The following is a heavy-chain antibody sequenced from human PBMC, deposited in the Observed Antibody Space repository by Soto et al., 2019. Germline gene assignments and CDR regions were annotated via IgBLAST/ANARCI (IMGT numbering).Heavy chain of an antibody. Sequence: ASVKVSCKASGYTFTGYYMHWVRQAPGQGLEWMGIINPNGGSTSYAQKFQGRVTMTRDTSTSTVYMELSSLRSEDTAVYYCARDTGLSGIEKDYFDYWGQGTLVTVSS. J-gene: IGHJ4*02. CDR3: ARDTGLSGIEKDYFDY. D-gene: IGHD1-26*01. CDR1: GYTFTGYY. V-gene: IGHV1-46*01. CDR2: INPNGGST.